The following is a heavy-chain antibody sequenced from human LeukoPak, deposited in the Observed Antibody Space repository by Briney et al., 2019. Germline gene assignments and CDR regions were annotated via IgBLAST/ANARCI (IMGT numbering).Heavy chain of an antibody. J-gene: IGHJ4*02. CDR1: GFTFSSYS. D-gene: IGHD1-26*01. Sequence: GGSLRLSCAASGFTFSSYSMNWVRQAPGKGLEWVSYIRSSSSTIYYADSVKGRFTISRDNAKNSLYLQMNSLRAEDTAVYYCARDPVGYPESDYWGQGTLVTVSS. V-gene: IGHV3-48*01. CDR3: ARDPVGYPESDY. CDR2: IRSSSSTI.